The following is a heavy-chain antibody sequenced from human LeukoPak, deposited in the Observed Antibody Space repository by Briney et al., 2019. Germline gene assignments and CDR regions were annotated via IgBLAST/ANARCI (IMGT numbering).Heavy chain of an antibody. V-gene: IGHV3-33*01. Sequence: GRSLKLSCAASGFTFSSYGMHWVRQAPGKGLEWVAVIWYDGSNKYYADSVKGRFTTSRDNSKNTLYLQMNSLRAEDTAVYYFARDTALYYYDSSGLFDYWGQGTLVTVSS. CDR2: IWYDGSNK. CDR3: ARDTALYYYDSSGLFDY. D-gene: IGHD3-22*01. J-gene: IGHJ4*02. CDR1: GFTFSSYG.